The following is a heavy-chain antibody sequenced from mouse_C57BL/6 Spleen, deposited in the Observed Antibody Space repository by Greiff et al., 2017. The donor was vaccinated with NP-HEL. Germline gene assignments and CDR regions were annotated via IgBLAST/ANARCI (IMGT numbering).Heavy chain of an antibody. D-gene: IGHD1-1*01. V-gene: IGHV1-58*01. CDR3: ARSYYYGSSPYWYFDV. CDR1: GYTFTSYG. Sequence: EVQLQQSGAELVRPGSSVKMSCKTSGYTFTSYGINWVKQRPGQGLEWIGYIYIGNGYTEYNEKFKGKATLTSDTSTSTAYMQLSSLTSEDSAIYCCARSYYYGSSPYWYFDVWGTGTTVTVSS. CDR2: IYIGNGYT. J-gene: IGHJ1*03.